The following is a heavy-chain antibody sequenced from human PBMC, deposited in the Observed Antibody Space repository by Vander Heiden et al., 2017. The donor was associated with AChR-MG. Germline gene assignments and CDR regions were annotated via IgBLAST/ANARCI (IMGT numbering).Heavy chain of an antibody. D-gene: IGHD6-13*01. V-gene: IGHV4-39*01. Sequence: QLQLQESGPGLVKPSETLSLTCTVSGGPTRRGSYYGGWILQTPGRGLEWIGRIYYSGSTYYNPSLKSRVTISVDTSKNQFSLKLSSVTAADTAVYYCARRASSFGLPCIFDYWGQGTLVTVSS. CDR3: ARRASSFGLPCIFDY. CDR2: IYYSGST. CDR1: GGPTRRGSYY. J-gene: IGHJ4*02.